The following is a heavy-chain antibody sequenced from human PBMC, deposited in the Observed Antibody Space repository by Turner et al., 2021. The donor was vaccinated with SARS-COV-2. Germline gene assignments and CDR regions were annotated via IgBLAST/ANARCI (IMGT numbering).Heavy chain of an antibody. Sequence: EVQLVESGGGLVRPGWSLRLSCAASGFTVSSNYMSWVRQAPGKGLEWVSVIYSGGSTYYADSVKGRFTISRDNSKNTLYLQMNGLRAEDTAMFYCARDLSDYWYFDLWGRGTLVTVSS. V-gene: IGHV3-66*01. CDR2: IYSGGST. CDR3: ARDLSDYWYFDL. CDR1: GFTVSSNY. J-gene: IGHJ2*01.